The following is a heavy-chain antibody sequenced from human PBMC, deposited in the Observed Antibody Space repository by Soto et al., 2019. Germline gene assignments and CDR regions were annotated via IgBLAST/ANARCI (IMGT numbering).Heavy chain of an antibody. CDR1: GFTFSSYG. V-gene: IGHV3-30*18. CDR2: ISYDGSNK. CDR3: ANDYPGY. J-gene: IGHJ4*02. Sequence: PGGSLRLSCAASGFTFSSYGMHWVRQAPGKGLEWVAVISYDGSNKYYADSVKGRFTISRDNSKNTLYLQMNSLRAEDTAVYYCANDYPGYWGQGTLVTVSS.